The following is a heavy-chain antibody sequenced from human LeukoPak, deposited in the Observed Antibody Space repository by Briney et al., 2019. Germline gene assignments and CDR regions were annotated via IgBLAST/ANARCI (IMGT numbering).Heavy chain of an antibody. V-gene: IGHV4-39*01. CDR2: IYYSGST. J-gene: IGHJ4*02. CDR3: ARQPSDY. CDR1: GGSISSSSYY. Sequence: SETLSLTCTVSGGSISSSSYYWGWIRQPPGKGLEWIGSIYYSGSTYYNPSLKSRVTISVDTSKNQFSLKPSSVTAADTAVYYCARQPSDYWGQGTLVTVSS.